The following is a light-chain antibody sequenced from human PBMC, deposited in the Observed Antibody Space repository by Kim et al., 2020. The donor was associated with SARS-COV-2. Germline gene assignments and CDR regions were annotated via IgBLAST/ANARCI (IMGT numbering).Light chain of an antibody. Sequence: GQRITISCSTKTTNIGEDSVSWFQHLPGRGPRIIIYENTLRPSGVPDRFSGSRSGTSATLDIAGLQTEDEGEYFCAAWDDTLAAGLFGGGTQLTVL. V-gene: IGLV1-51*01. J-gene: IGLJ3*02. CDR2: ENT. CDR1: TTNIGEDS. CDR3: AAWDDTLAAGL.